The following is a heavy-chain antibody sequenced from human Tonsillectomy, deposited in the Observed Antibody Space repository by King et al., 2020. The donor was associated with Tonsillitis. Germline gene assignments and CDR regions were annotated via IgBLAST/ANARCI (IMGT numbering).Heavy chain of an antibody. J-gene: IGHJ4*02. Sequence: VQLVESGGGLVQPGGSLRLSCAASGFTFSSYEMNWVRQAPGKGLEWVSYISTGGSAIFYADSVKGRFTISRDNAKNSLFLQMNSLRAEDTALYYCARYYASGTYFDYWGQGTLVTVSS. V-gene: IGHV3-48*03. D-gene: IGHD3-10*01. CDR3: ARYYASGTYFDY. CDR1: GFTFSSYE. CDR2: ISTGGSAI.